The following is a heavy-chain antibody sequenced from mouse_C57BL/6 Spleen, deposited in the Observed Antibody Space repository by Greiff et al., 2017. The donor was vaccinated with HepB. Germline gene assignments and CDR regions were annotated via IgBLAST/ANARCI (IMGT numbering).Heavy chain of an antibody. Sequence: QVQLQQPGAELVKPGASVKLSCKASGYTFTSYWMHWVKQRPGQGLEWIGMIHPNSGSTNYNEKFKSKATLTVDKSSSSAYMQLSSLTSEDSAVYYCARDTTVVADYWGQGTTLTVSS. D-gene: IGHD1-1*01. CDR2: IHPNSGST. CDR3: ARDTTVVADY. J-gene: IGHJ2*01. V-gene: IGHV1-64*01. CDR1: GYTFTSYW.